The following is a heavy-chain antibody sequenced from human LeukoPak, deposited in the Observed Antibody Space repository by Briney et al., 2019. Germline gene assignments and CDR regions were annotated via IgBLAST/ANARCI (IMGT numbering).Heavy chain of an antibody. CDR3: ARTRCGRGQHMCYNH. D-gene: IGHD2-21*01. Sequence: SETLSLTCVVSGVSVSGSWIRQSPEKGLEWIGEVSPGGYTTYNPSLKSRLIISEDTSENQLSLKVTSVTAADTALYYCARTRCGRGQHMCYNHWAQGTLVTVSS. CDR2: VSPGGYT. J-gene: IGHJ5*02. CDR1: GVSVSG. V-gene: IGHV4-34*01.